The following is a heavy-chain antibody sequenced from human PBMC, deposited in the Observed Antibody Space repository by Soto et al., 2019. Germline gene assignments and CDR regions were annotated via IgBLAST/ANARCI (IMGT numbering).Heavy chain of an antibody. CDR2: ISAYNGNT. V-gene: IGHV1-18*01. Sequence: GASVKVSCKASGGTFSSYAISWVRQAPGQGLEWMGWISAYNGNTNYAQKLQGRVTMTTDTSTSTAYMELRSLRSDDTAVYYCARDRALYSSSYNWFDPWGQGTLVTVSS. J-gene: IGHJ5*02. CDR3: ARDRALYSSSYNWFDP. CDR1: GGTFSSYA. D-gene: IGHD6-6*01.